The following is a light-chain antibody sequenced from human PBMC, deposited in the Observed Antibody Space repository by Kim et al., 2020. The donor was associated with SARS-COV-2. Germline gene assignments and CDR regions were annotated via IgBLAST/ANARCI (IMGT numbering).Light chain of an antibody. J-gene: IGKJ1*01. CDR1: QSVSTN. CDR3: PQFNNWPPWT. CDR2: GAS. V-gene: IGKV3-15*01. Sequence: PGERATLPCRATQSVSTNVAWFQQKPGQAPRLLIYGASTRATGIPARFSGSGSGTEFTLTISSLQSEDFAVYYCPQFNNWPPWTFGQGTKVEIK.